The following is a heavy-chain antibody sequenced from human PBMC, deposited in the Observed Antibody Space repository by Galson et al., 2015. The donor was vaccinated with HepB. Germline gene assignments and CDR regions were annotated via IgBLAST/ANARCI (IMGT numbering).Heavy chain of an antibody. CDR3: ARDGSYGSGTYYEDYYYYYYMDV. V-gene: IGHV1-2*06. D-gene: IGHD3-10*01. CDR1: GYTFTGYY. J-gene: IGHJ6*03. Sequence: SVKVSCKAFGYTFTGYYLHWVRQAPGQGPEWMGRINPNSGGTNYAQNFQGRVTMTRDTSISTAYMELSRLRSDDTAVYYCARDGSYGSGTYYEDYYYYYYMDVWGKGTTVIVSS. CDR2: INPNSGGT.